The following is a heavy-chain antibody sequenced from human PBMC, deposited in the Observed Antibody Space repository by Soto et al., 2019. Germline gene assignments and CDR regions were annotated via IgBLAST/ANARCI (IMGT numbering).Heavy chain of an antibody. V-gene: IGHV3-15*07. CDR1: GIAFTYAS. CDR2: IEGKTGGGTT. CDR3: TTHNGYARSPRFDD. J-gene: IGHJ4*02. Sequence: QLVESGGGLVRPGESLRLTCAVSGIAFTYASINWVRQVPGRGPEWVGRIEGKTGGGTTDYAAPVKGRFTISRDDSTNKVFLQLSNVKGEDAGVYYCTTHNGYARSPRFDDWGQGTQVTVSS. D-gene: IGHD3-16*01.